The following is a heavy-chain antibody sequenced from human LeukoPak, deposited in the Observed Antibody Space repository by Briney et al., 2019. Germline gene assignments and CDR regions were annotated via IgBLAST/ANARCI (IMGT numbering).Heavy chain of an antibody. Sequence: GRSLRLSCAASGFTFSSYGMHWVRQAPGKGLEWVAVIWYDGSNKYYADSVKGRFTISRDNSKNTLYLQMNSLRAEDTAVYYCARVNDYGDYKVDYWGQGTLVTVSS. J-gene: IGHJ4*02. CDR1: GFTFSSYG. V-gene: IGHV3-33*01. CDR3: ARVNDYGDYKVDY. CDR2: IWYDGSNK. D-gene: IGHD4-17*01.